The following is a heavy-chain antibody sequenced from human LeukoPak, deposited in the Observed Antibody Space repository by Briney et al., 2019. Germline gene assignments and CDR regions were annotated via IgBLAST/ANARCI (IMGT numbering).Heavy chain of an antibody. CDR2: ISGSGGST. D-gene: IGHD4-23*01. Sequence: PGGSLRLSCAASGFTFSTYAMSWVHQAPGKGLEWVSGISGSGGSTFYADSVKGRFTISRDNSKNTLFLQMNSLRAEDTAVYYCAKDRYGGTWYYFDYWGQGTLVTVSS. CDR3: AKDRYGGTWYYFDY. CDR1: GFTFSTYA. J-gene: IGHJ4*02. V-gene: IGHV3-23*01.